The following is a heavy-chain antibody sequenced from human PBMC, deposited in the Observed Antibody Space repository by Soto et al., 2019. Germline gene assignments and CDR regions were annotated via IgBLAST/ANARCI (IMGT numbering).Heavy chain of an antibody. CDR3: AKGGRVYCSGGSCLQDY. Sequence: QVQLVESGGGVVQPGRSLRLSCAASGFTFSSYGMHWVRQAPGKGLEWVAVISYDGSNKYYADSVKGRFTISRDNSKNTLYLQMNSLRAEDTAVYYCAKGGRVYCSGGSCLQDYWGQGTLVTVSS. J-gene: IGHJ4*02. V-gene: IGHV3-30*18. CDR1: GFTFSSYG. D-gene: IGHD2-15*01. CDR2: ISYDGSNK.